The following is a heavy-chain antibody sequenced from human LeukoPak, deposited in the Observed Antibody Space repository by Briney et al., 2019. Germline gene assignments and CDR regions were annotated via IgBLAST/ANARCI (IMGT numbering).Heavy chain of an antibody. V-gene: IGHV3-33*01. Sequence: GGSLRLSCAASGFTFTNYGMHWVRQAPGKGLEWVAVIWYDGSNKYYADSVKGRFTISRDNSKNTLYLQMNSLRAEDTAVYYCARGPTLYGDYDFDYWGQGTLVTVSS. D-gene: IGHD4-17*01. J-gene: IGHJ4*02. CDR3: ARGPTLYGDYDFDY. CDR1: GFTFTNYG. CDR2: IWYDGSNK.